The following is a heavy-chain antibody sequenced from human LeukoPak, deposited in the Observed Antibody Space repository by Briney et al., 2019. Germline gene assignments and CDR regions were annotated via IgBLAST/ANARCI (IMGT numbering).Heavy chain of an antibody. CDR3: AKLPWSGYYYFDY. CDR2: ISGSGGST. D-gene: IGHD3-3*01. V-gene: IGHV3-23*01. Sequence: PGGSLRLSCAASGFTFSSYAMSRVRQAPGKGLEWVSAISGSGGSTYYADSVKGRFTISRDNSKNTLYLQMNSLRAEDTAVYYCAKLPWSGYYYFDYWGQGTLVTVSS. J-gene: IGHJ4*02. CDR1: GFTFSSYA.